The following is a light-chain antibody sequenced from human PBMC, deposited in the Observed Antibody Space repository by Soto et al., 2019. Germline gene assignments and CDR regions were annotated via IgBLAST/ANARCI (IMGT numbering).Light chain of an antibody. V-gene: IGLV1-44*01. J-gene: IGLJ2*01. CDR1: SSNIGRNT. Sequence: QSVLTQPPSASGTPGQRVTISCSGSSSNIGRNTVNWYQQLPGTAPKLLIYSNNQRPSGVPDRFSGSKSGPSGSLAIRGLQSEDEADYYCAGWDDSLNGPVFGGGTKVTVL. CDR2: SNN. CDR3: AGWDDSLNGPV.